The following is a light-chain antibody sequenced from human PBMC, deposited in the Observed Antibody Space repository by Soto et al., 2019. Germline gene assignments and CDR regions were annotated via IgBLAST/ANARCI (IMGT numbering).Light chain of an antibody. J-gene: IGKJ5*01. Sequence: EIVLTQSPATLSLSPGERATLSCRASPSVSSYLAWYQQKPGQAPRLLIYDASNRATGIPARFRGSGSGTDFTLTISTLEPEDFAVYYCQQRSNWPPITFGQGTRLEIK. CDR1: PSVSSY. CDR3: QQRSNWPPIT. CDR2: DAS. V-gene: IGKV3-11*01.